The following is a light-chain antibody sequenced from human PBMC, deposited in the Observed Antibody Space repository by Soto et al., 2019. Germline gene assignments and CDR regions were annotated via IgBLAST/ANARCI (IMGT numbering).Light chain of an antibody. V-gene: IGLV1-47*01. J-gene: IGLJ7*01. Sequence: QSVLTQPPSASGTPGQRVTISCSGSRSNIGSSNVYWYQQLPGTAPKLLIYKNNHRPSGVPDRFSGSKSGTSASLAISGLRSEDDADYYCAAWDDSLSGAVFGGGTQLTVL. CDR3: AAWDDSLSGAV. CDR1: RSNIGSSN. CDR2: KNN.